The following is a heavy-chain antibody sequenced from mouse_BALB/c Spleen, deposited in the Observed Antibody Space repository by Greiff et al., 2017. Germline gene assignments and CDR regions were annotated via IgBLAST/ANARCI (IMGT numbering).Heavy chain of an antibody. Sequence: LMESGGGLVQPGGSRKLSCAASGFTFSSFGMHWVRQAPEKGLEWVAYISSGSSTIYYADTVKGRFTISRDNPKNTLFLQMTSLRSEDTAMYYCARGGLRRGFAYWGQGTLVTVSA. D-gene: IGHD2-2*01. CDR2: ISSGSSTI. V-gene: IGHV5-17*02. CDR1: GFTFSSFG. CDR3: ARGGLRRGFAY. J-gene: IGHJ3*01.